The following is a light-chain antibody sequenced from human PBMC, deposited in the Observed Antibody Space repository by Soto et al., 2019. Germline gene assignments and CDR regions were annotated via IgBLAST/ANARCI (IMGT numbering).Light chain of an antibody. V-gene: IGKV3-15*01. CDR3: QQYNNWPET. Sequence: EIVMTQYPATLSVSPGDRATLSCRASQSFSSNLALYQQKPGQDPTILIYGAATRATGIPARFSGSGSGTEFTLTIRSLQSEDFAVYYCQQYNNWPETFGQGTKVEIK. CDR2: GAA. J-gene: IGKJ1*01. CDR1: QSFSSN.